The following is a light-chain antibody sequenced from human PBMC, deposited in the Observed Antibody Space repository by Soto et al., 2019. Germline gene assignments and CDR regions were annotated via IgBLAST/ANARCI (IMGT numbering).Light chain of an antibody. Sequence: IQMTQSPSSLSASVGDRVTITCRASQSISSYLNWYQHKPGKAPNLLIYAATTLQSGVPSRFSGSGSGTDFTLAISSLQPEDSATYYCLQDINYPWTFGQGTKVDIK. J-gene: IGKJ1*01. CDR2: AAT. V-gene: IGKV1-6*01. CDR1: QSISSY. CDR3: LQDINYPWT.